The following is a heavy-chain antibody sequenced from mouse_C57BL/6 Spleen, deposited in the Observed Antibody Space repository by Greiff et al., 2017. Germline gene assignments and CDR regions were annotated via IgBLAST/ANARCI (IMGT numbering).Heavy chain of an antibody. D-gene: IGHD1-1*02. CDR3: AGEVDGDY. J-gene: IGHJ2*01. CDR1: GYAFSSYW. Sequence: QVQLQQSGAELVKPGASVKISCKASGYAFSSYWMNWVKQRPGKGLAWIGQIYPGDGDTNYKRKFKGKATLTADKSSNTANMQLSSLTSEDSAVYFCAGEVDGDYWGQGTTLTVSS. CDR2: IYPGDGDT. V-gene: IGHV1-80*01.